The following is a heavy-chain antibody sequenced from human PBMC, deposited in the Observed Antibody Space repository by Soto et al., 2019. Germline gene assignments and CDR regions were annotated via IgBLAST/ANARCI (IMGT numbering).Heavy chain of an antibody. CDR3: AKDSRLASGSSES. V-gene: IGHV3-23*01. J-gene: IGHJ5*02. CDR1: GFHFSSYA. CDR2: ISGSGGST. Sequence: GGLLRLSYTASGFHFSSYAMSWVRQDPGKGLEWVSAISGSGGSTYYADSGKGRFTISRDNSKNTLYLQMNSLRAEDTAVYYCAKDSRLASGSSESWGQGTLVTVSS. D-gene: IGHD1-26*01.